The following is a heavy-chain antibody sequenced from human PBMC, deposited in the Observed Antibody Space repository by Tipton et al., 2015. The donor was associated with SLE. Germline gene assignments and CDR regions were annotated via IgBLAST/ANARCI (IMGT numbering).Heavy chain of an antibody. CDR2: LDDSGNT. CDR1: DDSLSSSY. Sequence: GLVKPSETLSLICVVSDDSLSSSYWSWIRQPPGKGLEWIASLDDSGNTNYNPSLRSRVTTSIDTPKSQFSLKLSSVTAADTAVYYCAREVITITDSDAFDIWGQGTMVTVSS. D-gene: IGHD2-21*01. CDR3: AREVITITDSDAFDI. V-gene: IGHV4-59*01. J-gene: IGHJ3*02.